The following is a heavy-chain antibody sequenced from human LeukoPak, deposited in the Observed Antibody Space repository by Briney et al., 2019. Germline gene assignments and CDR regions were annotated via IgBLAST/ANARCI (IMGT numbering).Heavy chain of an antibody. Sequence: EASVTVSFMTSGYTFTKYDINWVRQATGQGVEWMGCISAYNGNTHYAHKLQGRVILTTDTPTSTVYMEKRSLRSDDTAVYYCARDGFRYFGSGSYYVGSWFDPWGQGTLVTVSS. V-gene: IGHV1-18*01. CDR1: GYTFTKYD. J-gene: IGHJ5*02. CDR3: ARDGFRYFGSGSYYVGSWFDP. CDR2: ISAYNGNT. D-gene: IGHD3-10*01.